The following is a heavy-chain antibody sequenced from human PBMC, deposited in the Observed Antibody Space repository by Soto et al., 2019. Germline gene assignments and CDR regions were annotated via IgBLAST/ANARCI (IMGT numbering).Heavy chain of an antibody. CDR1: GFTFSSYA. J-gene: IGHJ5*02. CDR3: AKDQARDIVVVVAANRYDWFDP. CDR2: ISGSGGST. V-gene: IGHV3-23*01. D-gene: IGHD2-15*01. Sequence: GGSLRLSCAASGFTFSSYAMSWVRQAPGKGLEWVSAISGSGGSTYYADSVKGRFTISRDNSKNTLYLQMNSLRAEDTAVYYCAKDQARDIVVVVAANRYDWFDPWGQGTRVTVSA.